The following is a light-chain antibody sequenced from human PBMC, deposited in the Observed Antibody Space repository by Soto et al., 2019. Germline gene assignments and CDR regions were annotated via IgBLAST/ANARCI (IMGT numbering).Light chain of an antibody. CDR3: QTWGTGIRV. CDR1: SGHRNYA. V-gene: IGLV4-69*01. J-gene: IGLJ2*01. Sequence: QLVLTQSPSASASLGASVTLTCTLSSGHRNYAIAWHQQQPEKGPRYLMKVNIDGSHNKGDGIPDRFSGSSSGAERYLTISSLQSEDEADSYCQTWGTGIRVFGGGTKLTVL. CDR2: VNIDGSH.